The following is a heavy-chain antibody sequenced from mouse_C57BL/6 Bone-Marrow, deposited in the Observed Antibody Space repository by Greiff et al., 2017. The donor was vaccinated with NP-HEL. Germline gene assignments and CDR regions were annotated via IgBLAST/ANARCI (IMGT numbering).Heavy chain of an antibody. CDR1: GYTFTSYW. V-gene: IGHV1-72*01. CDR2: IDPNSGGT. J-gene: IGHJ2*01. Sequence: QVQLQQPGAELVKPGASVKLSCKASGYTFTSYWMHWVKQRPGRGLEWIGRIDPNSGGTKYNEKFKSKATLTVDKPSSPAYMQLSSLTSEGSAVYYCANIYYYGSSYVHFDYWGQGTTLTVSS. D-gene: IGHD1-1*01. CDR3: ANIYYYGSSYVHFDY.